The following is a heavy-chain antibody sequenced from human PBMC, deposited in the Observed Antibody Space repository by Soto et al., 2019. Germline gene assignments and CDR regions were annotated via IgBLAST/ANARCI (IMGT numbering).Heavy chain of an antibody. CDR3: VRDYEGWSRDL. V-gene: IGHV3-21*01. D-gene: IGHD6-19*01. CDR2: ISSDSVYT. Sequence: EVQLVESGGGLVKPGGSLRLSCAASGFTFGSWSMNWVRQTPGKGLEWVSSISSDSVYTYYGDAVKGRFTVSRDNAKNSLFLQMNSLRPEDTAVYYCVRDYEGWSRDLWGQGTLVTVSS. J-gene: IGHJ5*02. CDR1: GFTFGSWS.